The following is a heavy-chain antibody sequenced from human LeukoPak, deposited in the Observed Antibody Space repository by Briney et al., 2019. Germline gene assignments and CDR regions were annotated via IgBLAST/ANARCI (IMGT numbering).Heavy chain of an antibody. V-gene: IGHV3-7*01. J-gene: IGHJ4*02. D-gene: IGHD5-18*01. CDR2: IKQDGSEK. CDR1: GFTFSNYW. Sequence: AGGSLRLSCAASGFTFSNYWMSWVRQAPGKGLEWVANIKQDGSEKHYVDSVKGRFTISRDNARNSVFLQMNSLRAEDTAVYYCARHGRPSGYSFSEKWGQGTLVTVSS. CDR3: ARHGRPSGYSFSEK.